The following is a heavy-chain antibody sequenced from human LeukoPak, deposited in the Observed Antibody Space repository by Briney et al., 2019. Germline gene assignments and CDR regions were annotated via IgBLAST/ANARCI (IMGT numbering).Heavy chain of an antibody. V-gene: IGHV3-7*01. CDR1: GFTFSKYW. Sequence: GGPLRHSCAPSGFTFSKYWMSGVPHAPEKGVECVAYLIPDRSEDYYMDAVKGRFTISRDNAENSLYLQMNSLRAEDTAVYYCARLMGGVTTYDYWGQGTLVTVSS. J-gene: IGHJ4*02. CDR3: ARLMGGVTTYDY. CDR2: LIPDRSED. D-gene: IGHD4-11*01.